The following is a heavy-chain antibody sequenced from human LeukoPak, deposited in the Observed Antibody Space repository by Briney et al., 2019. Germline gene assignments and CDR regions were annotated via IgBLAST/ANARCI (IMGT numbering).Heavy chain of an antibody. CDR1: GFTFSSYA. CDR3: AKHRYYDSSGYFDY. V-gene: IGHV3-23*01. Sequence: GGSLRLSCAASGFTFSSYAMSWVRQAPGKGLEWVSAISGSGGSTYYADSVEGRFTISRDNSKNTLYLQMNSLRAEDTAVYYCAKHRYYDSSGYFDYWGQGTLVTVSS. J-gene: IGHJ4*02. CDR2: ISGSGGST. D-gene: IGHD3-22*01.